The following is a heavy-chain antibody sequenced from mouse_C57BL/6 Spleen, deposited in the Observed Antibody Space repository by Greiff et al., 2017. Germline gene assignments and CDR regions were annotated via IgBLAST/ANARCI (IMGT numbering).Heavy chain of an antibody. D-gene: IGHD3-2*02. CDR3: AREGHGSGYVRYYAMDY. CDR1: SYTFTDHT. V-gene: IGHV1-78*01. J-gene: IGHJ4*01. CDR2: IYPRDGST. Sequence: VQLQQSDAELVKPGASVKISCKVSSYTFTDHTIHWMKQRPEQGLEWIGYIYPRDGSTKYNEKFKGKATLTADKSSSTAYMQLNSLTSEDSAVYFCAREGHGSGYVRYYAMDYWGQGTSVTVSS.